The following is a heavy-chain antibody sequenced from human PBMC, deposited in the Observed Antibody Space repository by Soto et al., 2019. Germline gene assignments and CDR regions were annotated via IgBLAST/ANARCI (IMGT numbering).Heavy chain of an antibody. D-gene: IGHD3-3*01. J-gene: IGHJ5*02. Sequence: GGSLRLSCKSSGFNFISYGMHWVRQAPGKGLEWVAVISHDGSNSYYADSVKGRFIISRDSSKNTLYLQMDSRRAEDTAVYYCAKDSGFWSGYGATGNWFDPWGQGTLVTVSS. CDR1: GFNFISYG. V-gene: IGHV3-30*18. CDR3: AKDSGFWSGYGATGNWFDP. CDR2: ISHDGSNS.